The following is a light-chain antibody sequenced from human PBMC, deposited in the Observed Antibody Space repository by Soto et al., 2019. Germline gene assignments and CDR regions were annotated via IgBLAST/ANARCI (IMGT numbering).Light chain of an antibody. CDR3: QQYGSSPST. Sequence: IVLTQSPGTLSLSPGEGATLSCRASQSVSGSFLAWYQQRPGQAPRLVIYGASRSATGIPDRFSGSGSGTDFTLSISRLEPEDFAIYYCQQYGSSPSTFGPGTNVDIK. CDR1: QSVSGSF. V-gene: IGKV3-20*01. CDR2: GAS. J-gene: IGKJ3*01.